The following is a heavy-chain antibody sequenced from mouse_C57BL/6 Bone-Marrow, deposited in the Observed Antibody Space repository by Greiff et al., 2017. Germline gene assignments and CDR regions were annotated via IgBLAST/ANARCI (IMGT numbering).Heavy chain of an antibody. CDR2: ISSGSSTI. V-gene: IGHV5-17*01. J-gene: IGHJ3*01. CDR1: GFTFSDYG. D-gene: IGHD2-1*01. Sequence: EVKLMESGGGLVKPGGSLKLSCAASGFTFSDYGMHWVRQAPEKGLEWVAYISSGSSTIYYADTVKGLFTISRDNAKNTLFLQMTSLRSEDTAMYYCARGIYGNYDAYWGQGTLVTVSA. CDR3: ARGIYGNYDAY.